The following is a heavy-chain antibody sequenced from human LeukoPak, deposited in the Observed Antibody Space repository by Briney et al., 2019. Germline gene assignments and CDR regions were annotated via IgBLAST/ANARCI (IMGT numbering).Heavy chain of an antibody. CDR2: INPNSGGT. Sequence: ASVKVSCKASGYTFTGYYMHWVRQAPGQGLEWMGWINPNSGGTNYAQKFQGRVTMTRDTSISTAYMELSRLRSDDTAVYYCARAQRLEWLLQSFFDYWGQGTLVTASS. V-gene: IGHV1-2*02. J-gene: IGHJ4*02. CDR3: ARAQRLEWLLQSFFDY. CDR1: GYTFTGYY. D-gene: IGHD3-3*01.